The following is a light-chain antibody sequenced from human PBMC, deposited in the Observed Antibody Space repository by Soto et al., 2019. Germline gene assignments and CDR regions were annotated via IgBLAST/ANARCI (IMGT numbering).Light chain of an antibody. J-gene: IGLJ2*01. CDR1: SSNMGAGHD. CDR3: QSYDSSLNGYVV. Sequence: QCVLTQSPSVSGAPGQRVTISCTGSSSNMGAGHDVHWYQQLPGTAPKLLIESNSNRPSGVPDRFSGSKSGTSASLAITGLQFEDEADYYCQSYDSSLNGYVVFGGGTKLTVL. V-gene: IGLV1-40*01. CDR2: SNS.